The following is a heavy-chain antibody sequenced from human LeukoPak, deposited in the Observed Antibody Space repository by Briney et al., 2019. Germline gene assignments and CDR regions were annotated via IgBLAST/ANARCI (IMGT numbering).Heavy chain of an antibody. D-gene: IGHD6-19*01. CDR1: GFTSNSYW. Sequence: PGGSLRLSCAASGFTSNSYWMSWVRQAPGKGLEWVANIKQDGSEKYYVDSVKGRFTISRDNAKNSLYLQMNSLRAEDTAVYYCARDRWSSGCYELDYWGQGTLVTVSS. CDR3: ARDRWSSGCYELDY. V-gene: IGHV3-7*01. CDR2: IKQDGSEK. J-gene: IGHJ4*02.